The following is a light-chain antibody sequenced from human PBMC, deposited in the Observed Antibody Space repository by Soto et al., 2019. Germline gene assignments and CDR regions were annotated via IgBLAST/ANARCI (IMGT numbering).Light chain of an antibody. CDR1: QSITTN. J-gene: IGKJ4*01. CDR3: QQYNDWPPLT. CDR2: GAS. Sequence: EKVLTQSPVTLSVSLGERATLSCRASQSITTNLAWYPQKPGQAPRLLIFGASNRATGIPSRFSGSGSGTECSLTISRLQSEDSAIYYCQQYNDWPPLTFGGGTKVEI. V-gene: IGKV3-15*01.